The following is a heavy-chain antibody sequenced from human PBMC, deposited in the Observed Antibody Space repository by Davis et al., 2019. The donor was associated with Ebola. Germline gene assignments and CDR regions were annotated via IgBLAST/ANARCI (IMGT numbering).Heavy chain of an antibody. CDR2: IYHSGST. CDR3: ARDRPSYYDILTGALPYYGMDV. Sequence: PSETLSLTCTVSGYSISSGYYWGWIRQPPGKGLEWIGSIYHSGSTYYNPSLKSRVTISVDTSKNQFSLKLSSVTAADTAVYYCARDRPSYYDILTGALPYYGMDVWGQGTTVTVSS. D-gene: IGHD3-9*01. J-gene: IGHJ6*02. V-gene: IGHV4-38-2*02. CDR1: GYSISSGYY.